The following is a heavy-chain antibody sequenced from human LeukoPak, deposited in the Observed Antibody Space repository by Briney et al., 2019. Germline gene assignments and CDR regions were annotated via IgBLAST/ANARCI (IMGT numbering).Heavy chain of an antibody. CDR1: GFTFSSYW. Sequence: GESLRLSCAASGFTFSSYWMSWVRQAPGKGLEWVANIKQDGSEKYYVDSVKGRFSTSRDNAKNSLYLQMDSLRAEDTAVYYCARADCSGGSCYSLFDYWGQGTLVTVSS. V-gene: IGHV3-7*04. J-gene: IGHJ4*02. CDR2: IKQDGSEK. D-gene: IGHD2-15*01. CDR3: ARADCSGGSCYSLFDY.